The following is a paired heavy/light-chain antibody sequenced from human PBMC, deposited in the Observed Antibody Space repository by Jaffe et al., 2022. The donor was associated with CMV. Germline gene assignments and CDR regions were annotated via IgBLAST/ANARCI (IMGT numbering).Heavy chain of an antibody. V-gene: IGHV1-46*01. Sequence: QALLVQSGAELKKPGTSVKVSCQASGYTFSSFPLHWVRQAPGQGLAWMGLIDPSSGDTTYAQSFRGRITVTRDKSTSTVYMELDSLRSEDTAFYYCARDPSNHATWFDPWGQGTLVTVSS. J-gene: IGHJ5*02. CDR2: IDPSSGDT. CDR1: GYTFSSFP. CDR3: ARDPSNHATWFDP.
Light chain of an antibody. V-gene: IGKV1-39*01. CDR2: AAT. CDR3: QQGSRTPYT. CDR1: ESVNTF. Sequence: DIQMTQSPSSLSASVGDRVTITCRASESVNTFLNWYRQKPGKAPQLLIFAATSLQRGVPSRFTGSGLGTHFTLTISGLQPEDFATYYCQQGSRTPYTFGQGTKVEI. J-gene: IGKJ2*01.